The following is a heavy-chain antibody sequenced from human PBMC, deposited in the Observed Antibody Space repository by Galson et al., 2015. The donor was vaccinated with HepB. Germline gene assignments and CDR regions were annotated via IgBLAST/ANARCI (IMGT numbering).Heavy chain of an antibody. D-gene: IGHD6-13*01. CDR3: ARIRETRNWYNAFDI. Sequence: LSLTCTVAGGSISSYYWSWIRQPPGKGLEWIGYIYNSGSTNYNPSLKSRVTISEHTSTNQFSLKLSSVTAADTAVYYCARIRETRNWYNAFDIWGQGTMVTVSS. CDR1: GGSISSYY. CDR2: IYNSGST. V-gene: IGHV4-59*01. J-gene: IGHJ3*02.